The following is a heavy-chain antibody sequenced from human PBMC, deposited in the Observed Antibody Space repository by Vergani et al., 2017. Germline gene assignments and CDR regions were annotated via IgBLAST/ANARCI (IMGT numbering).Heavy chain of an antibody. D-gene: IGHD5-24*01. CDR1: GGSFSGYY. V-gene: IGHV4-34*01. CDR3: ARVPRWLQLRYFDY. CDR2: INHSGST. J-gene: IGHJ4*02. Sequence: QVQLQQWGAGLLKPSETLCLTCAVYGGSFSGYYWSWIRQPPGKGLEWIGEINHSGSTNYNPSLKSRVTISVDTSKNQFSLKLSSVTAADTAVYYCARVPRWLQLRYFDYWGQGTLVTVSS.